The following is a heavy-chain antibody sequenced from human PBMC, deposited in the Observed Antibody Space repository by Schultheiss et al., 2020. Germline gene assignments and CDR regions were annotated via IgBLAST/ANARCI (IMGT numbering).Heavy chain of an antibody. CDR3: ARVDSSGWYVY. CDR2: INHSGST. D-gene: IGHD6-19*01. CDR1: GGSFSGYY. J-gene: IGHJ4*02. Sequence: SATLSLTCAVYGGSFSGYYWGWIRQPPGKGLEWIGEINHSGSTNYNPSLKSRVTISVDTSKNQFSLKLSSVTAADTAVYYCARVDSSGWYVYWGQGTLVTVSS. V-gene: IGHV4-34*01.